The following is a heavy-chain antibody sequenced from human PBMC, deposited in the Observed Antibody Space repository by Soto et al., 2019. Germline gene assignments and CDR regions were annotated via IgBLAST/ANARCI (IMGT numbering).Heavy chain of an antibody. Sequence: QVQLVESGGGVVQPGRSLRLSCAASGFTFSSYGMHWVRQAPGKGLEWVAVIWYDGSNKYYADSVKGRFTISRDNSKNTMYLQMNSLRAEDTAVYFCARDLEHYYDSSGYCWGSYDYWGQGSLVTVSS. CDR2: IWYDGSNK. CDR1: GFTFSSYG. CDR3: ARDLEHYYDSSGYCWGSYDY. J-gene: IGHJ4*02. V-gene: IGHV3-33*01. D-gene: IGHD3-22*01.